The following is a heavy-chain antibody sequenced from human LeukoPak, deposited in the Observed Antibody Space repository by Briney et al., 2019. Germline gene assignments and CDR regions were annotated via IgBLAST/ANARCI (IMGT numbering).Heavy chain of an antibody. D-gene: IGHD4-11*01. CDR1: GFTFSSYW. CDR2: INSDGSST. CDR3: ARDLGMTTVTTYAPIGYGMDV. V-gene: IGHV3-74*01. Sequence: GGSLRLSCGASGFTFSSYWMHWVRQAPGKGLVWVSRINSDGSSTSYADSVKGRFTISRDNAKNTLYLQMNSLRAEDTAVYYCARDLGMTTVTTYAPIGYGMDVWGQGTTVTVSS. J-gene: IGHJ6*02.